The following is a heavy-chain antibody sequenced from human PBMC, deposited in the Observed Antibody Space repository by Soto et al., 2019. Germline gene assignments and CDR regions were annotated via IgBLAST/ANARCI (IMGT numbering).Heavy chain of an antibody. D-gene: IGHD3-22*01. CDR2: IYYSGST. CDR1: GGSISSGGYY. J-gene: IGHJ4*02. V-gene: IGHV4-31*03. CDR3: ARGDYYDSSGYYSLTIDY. Sequence: QVQLQESGPGLVKPSQTLSLTCTVSGGSISSGGYYWSWIRQDPGKGLEWIGYIYYSGSTYYNPSLKSRVTISVDTSKNQFSLKLSSVTAADTAVYYCARGDYYDSSGYYSLTIDYWGQGTLVTVSS.